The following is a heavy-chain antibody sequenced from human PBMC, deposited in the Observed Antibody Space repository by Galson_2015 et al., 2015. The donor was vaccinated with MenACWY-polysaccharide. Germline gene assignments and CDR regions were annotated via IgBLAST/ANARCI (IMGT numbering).Heavy chain of an antibody. CDR2: IPYDGSNQ. CDR3: AREGSRIVFHAFDT. V-gene: IGHV3-33*05. J-gene: IGHJ3*02. Sequence: SLRLSCAASGLSFSGSGMHWVRQAPGKGLEWVAVIPYDGSNQVYADSVNGRFTLSRDISKNTVYLEMNSLRAEDTAVYFCAREGSRIVFHAFDTWARGQWSPSLQ. CDR1: GLSFSGSG. D-gene: IGHD3-16*02.